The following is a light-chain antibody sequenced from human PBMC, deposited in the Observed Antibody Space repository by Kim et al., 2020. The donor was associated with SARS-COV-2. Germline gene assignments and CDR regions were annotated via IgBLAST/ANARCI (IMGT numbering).Light chain of an antibody. J-gene: IGLJ1*01. CDR2: QDS. CDR1: KLGDKY. Sequence: VSPEQTASITCSGDKLGDKYACWYQQKPGQSPELVIYQDSKRPSGIPERFSGSNSGNTATLTISGTQAMDEADYYCQAWDSSTYVFGTGTKVTVL. V-gene: IGLV3-1*01. CDR3: QAWDSSTYV.